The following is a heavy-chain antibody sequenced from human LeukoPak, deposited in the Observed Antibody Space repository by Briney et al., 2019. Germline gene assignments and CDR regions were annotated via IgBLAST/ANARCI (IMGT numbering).Heavy chain of an antibody. CDR1: GYTFTSYY. D-gene: IGHD3-22*01. CDR3: ARVPTYYYDSSGYSRPVTCAFDI. J-gene: IGHJ3*02. CDR2: INPSGGST. V-gene: IGHV1-46*01. Sequence: ASVKVSCKASGYTFTSYYMHWVRQAPGQGLEWMGIINPSGGSTNYAQKFQGRVTVTRDMSTSTVYMELSSLRSEDTAVYYCARVPTYYYDSSGYSRPVTCAFDIWGQGTMVTVSS.